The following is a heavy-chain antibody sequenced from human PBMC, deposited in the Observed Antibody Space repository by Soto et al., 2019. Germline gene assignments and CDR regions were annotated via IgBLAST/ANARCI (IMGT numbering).Heavy chain of an antibody. CDR1: GYTFTSYD. CDR3: ARGLPYSSASFLSYYYYYGMDV. Sequence: ASVKVSCKASGYTFTSYDINWVRQATGQGLEWMGWMNPNSGNTGYAQKFQGRVTMTRNTSISTAYKELSSLRSEDTAVYYCARGLPYSSASFLSYYYYYGMDVWGQGPTVTDS. D-gene: IGHD6-6*01. CDR2: MNPNSGNT. V-gene: IGHV1-8*01. J-gene: IGHJ6*02.